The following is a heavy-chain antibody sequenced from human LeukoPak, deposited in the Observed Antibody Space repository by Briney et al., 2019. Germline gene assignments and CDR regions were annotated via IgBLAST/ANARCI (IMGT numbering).Heavy chain of an antibody. CDR3: AKAVGRISWSFDY. D-gene: IGHD6-13*01. CDR2: ITYDGSDK. CDR1: GFTFNTYA. J-gene: IGHJ4*02. Sequence: GGSLRLSCEASGFTFNTYAMHWVRQPPGKGLEWVALITYDGSDKIYTDSVKGRFTISRDNSESTLYLQMDSLRGDDAAVYYCAKAVGRISWSFDYWGQGALVTVSS. V-gene: IGHV3-30*18.